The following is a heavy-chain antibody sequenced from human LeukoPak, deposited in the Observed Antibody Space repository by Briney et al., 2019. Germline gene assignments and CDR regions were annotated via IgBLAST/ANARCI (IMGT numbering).Heavy chain of an antibody. D-gene: IGHD5-12*01. V-gene: IGHV3-66*01. CDR1: GFSVTSNY. CDR2: LYSSGYT. J-gene: IGHJ4*02. CDR3: AAKGNGYTGTYVFAH. Sequence: GGSLRLSCSASGFSVTSNYMSWVRQAPGQGLEWVSVLYSSGYTKYADSVKGRFSISRDTSENTLSLHMNSLRAEDSAVYYCAAKGNGYTGTYVFAHWGRGTLVTVSS.